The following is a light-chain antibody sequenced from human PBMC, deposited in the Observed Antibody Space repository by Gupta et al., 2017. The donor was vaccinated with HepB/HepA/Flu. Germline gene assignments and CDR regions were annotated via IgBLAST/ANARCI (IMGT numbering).Light chain of an antibody. CDR1: SSNIGENY. J-gene: IGLJ2*01. CDR3: ASWDDSLSGAV. V-gene: IGLV1-47*02. Sequence: QSVLTQPPSASATPGQRVVISCSGSSSNIGENYVYWYQQFPGTAPKVLIFSDTQRPSGVPDRFAGSKSGTSASLAISGLRTEDEANYYCASWDDSLSGAVFGGGTKVTVL. CDR2: SDT.